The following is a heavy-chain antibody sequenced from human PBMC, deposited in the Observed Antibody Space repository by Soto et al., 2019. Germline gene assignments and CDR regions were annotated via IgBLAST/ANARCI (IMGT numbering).Heavy chain of an antibody. D-gene: IGHD1-7*01. J-gene: IGHJ5*02. CDR1: GYSSTNYY. V-gene: IGHV1-46*01. Sequence: ASVKVSCKASGYSSTNYYVHWVRQAPGQGLEWVGVINPSGVSPSYAQKFQGRVTMTRDTSTSTVYMELSSLKFEDTAVYYCATGGTLKPDLWGQGTQVTVSS. CDR3: ATGGTLKPDL. CDR2: INPSGVSP.